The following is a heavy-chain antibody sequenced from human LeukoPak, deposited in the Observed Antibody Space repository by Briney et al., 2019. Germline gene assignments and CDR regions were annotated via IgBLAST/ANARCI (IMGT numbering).Heavy chain of an antibody. D-gene: IGHD6-19*01. V-gene: IGHV3-73*01. CDR1: GFIFSGSD. CDR3: TTYRSGHY. CDR2: ITTKANNYAT. Sequence: GGSLRLSCAASGFIFSGSDMHWVRQASGKGLEWVGRITTKANNYATAYGASVKGRFTISRDDSENTAYLQMNSLKTEDTAVYYCTTYRSGHYWGQGTLVTVAS. J-gene: IGHJ4*02.